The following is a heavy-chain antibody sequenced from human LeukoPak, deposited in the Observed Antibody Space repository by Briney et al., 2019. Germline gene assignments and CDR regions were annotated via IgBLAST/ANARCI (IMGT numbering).Heavy chain of an antibody. Sequence: GGSLRLSCAASGFTFSSDWMSWVRQAPGKGLEWVANIKQDGSEKYYVDSVKGRFTISRDNAKNSLYLQMNSLRAEDTAVYYCARDGTIGAFDIWGQGTMVTVS. J-gene: IGHJ3*02. V-gene: IGHV3-7*01. D-gene: IGHD1-14*01. CDR2: IKQDGSEK. CDR3: ARDGTIGAFDI. CDR1: GFTFSSDW.